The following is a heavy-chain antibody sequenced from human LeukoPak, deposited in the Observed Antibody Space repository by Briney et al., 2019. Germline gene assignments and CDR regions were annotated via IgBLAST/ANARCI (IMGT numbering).Heavy chain of an antibody. Sequence: ASVKVSCKASGYTFTSYGISWVRQAPGQGLEWMGWISAYNGNTNYAQKLQGRVTMTTDTSTSTAYMELRSLRSDDTAVYYCARDPGDYYDSSGANWFDPWGQGTLVTVSS. D-gene: IGHD3-22*01. CDR3: ARDPGDYYDSSGANWFDP. J-gene: IGHJ5*02. CDR1: GYTFTSYG. CDR2: ISAYNGNT. V-gene: IGHV1-18*01.